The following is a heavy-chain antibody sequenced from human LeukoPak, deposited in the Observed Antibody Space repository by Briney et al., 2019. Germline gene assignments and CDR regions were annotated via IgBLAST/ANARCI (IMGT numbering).Heavy chain of an antibody. CDR1: GYSISSGYY. CDR2: IYHSGST. J-gene: IGHJ4*02. V-gene: IGHV4-38-2*01. Sequence: SETLSLTCAVSGYSISSGYYWGWIRQPPGKGLEWIGSIYHSGSTYYNPSLKSRVTISVDTSKNQFSLKLSSVTAADTAVYYCASSVMVIPIFDYWGQGTLVTVSS. D-gene: IGHD3-22*01. CDR3: ASSVMVIPIFDY.